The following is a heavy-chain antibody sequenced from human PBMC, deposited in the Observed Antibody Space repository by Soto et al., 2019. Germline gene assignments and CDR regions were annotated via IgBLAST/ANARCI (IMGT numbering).Heavy chain of an antibody. J-gene: IGHJ6*02. D-gene: IGHD2-2*01. V-gene: IGHV1-2*04. Sequence: GVSVKVSCKAPGYNFTGYYMHWVRQAPGQGLEWMGWINPNSGGTNYAQKFQGWVTMTRDTSISTAFMELSRLRSDDTPLYFCGRYLVPAAYARVYYYYGRDGWGQGTTVSV. CDR2: INPNSGGT. CDR3: GRYLVPAAYARVYYYYGRDG. CDR1: GYNFTGYY.